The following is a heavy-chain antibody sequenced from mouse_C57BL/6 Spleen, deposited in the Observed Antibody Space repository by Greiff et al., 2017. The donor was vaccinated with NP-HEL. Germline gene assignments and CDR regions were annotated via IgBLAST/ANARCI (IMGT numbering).Heavy chain of an antibody. D-gene: IGHD2-3*01. V-gene: IGHV1-52*01. CDR1: GYTFTSYW. Sequence: QVQLQQPGAELVRPGSSVKLSCKASGYTFTSYWMHWVKQRPIQGLEWIGNIDPSDSETHYNQKFKDKATLTVDKSSSTAYMQLSSLTSEDSAVYYCARFDGYYALAYWGQGTLVTVSA. CDR3: ARFDGYYALAY. J-gene: IGHJ3*01. CDR2: IDPSDSET.